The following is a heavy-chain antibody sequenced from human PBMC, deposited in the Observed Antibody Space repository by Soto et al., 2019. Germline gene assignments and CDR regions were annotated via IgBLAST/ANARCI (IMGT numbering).Heavy chain of an antibody. V-gene: IGHV1-18*01. J-gene: IGHJ6*03. CDR1: GYTFISYG. CDR2: ISGYNGNT. D-gene: IGHD4-17*01. CDR3: ARGTTVTGNYFYTEV. Sequence: GASVKVSCKTSGYTFISYGISWVRQAPGQGLEWMGWISGYNGNTNYAQKFQGRITMTTDTSTSTAFMELRSLRSDDTAIYYCARGTTVTGNYFYTEVWGKGTTVTVSS.